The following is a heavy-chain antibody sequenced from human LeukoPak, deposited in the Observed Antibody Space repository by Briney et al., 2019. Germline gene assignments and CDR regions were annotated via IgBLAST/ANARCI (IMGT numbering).Heavy chain of an antibody. CDR1: GGSISSTTYY. J-gene: IGHJ6*03. CDR3: AGNTIFGVVGGYYYYMDV. V-gene: IGHV4-39*07. D-gene: IGHD3-3*01. CDR2: LYYGGTS. Sequence: SETLSLTCTVSGGSISSTTYYWGWIRQSPGKGLEWIGSLYYGGTSHYNPSLKSRVTMSVDTSKNQFSLKLSSVTAADTAVYYCAGNTIFGVVGGYYYYMDVWGKGTTVTVSS.